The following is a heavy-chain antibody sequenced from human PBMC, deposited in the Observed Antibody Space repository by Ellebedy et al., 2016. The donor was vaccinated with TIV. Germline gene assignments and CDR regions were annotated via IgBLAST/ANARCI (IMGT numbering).Heavy chain of an antibody. Sequence: GGSLRLSCAASGFILSSFAMFWVRQPPGKGLKWVAVISYDGNTKFYADSVKGRFTLSRDTSKNTVYLEMDSLTTEDTAVYYCARGPSTSAYLDSWGQGALVIVSS. CDR1: GFILSSFA. J-gene: IGHJ4*02. CDR3: ARGPSTSAYLDS. CDR2: ISYDGNTK. V-gene: IGHV3-30-3*01.